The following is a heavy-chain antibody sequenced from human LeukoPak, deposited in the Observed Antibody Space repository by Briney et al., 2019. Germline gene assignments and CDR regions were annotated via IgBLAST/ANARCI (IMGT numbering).Heavy chain of an antibody. Sequence: PSETLSLTCTVSAGFSSFYYWTWIRQPPGKGLEWIGNIHTSGSTDYSPSLKSRVTMSIDTSKNQFSLRLSSVTAADTAIYYCARPGQSRWWVYFNYWGQGTLVTVSS. J-gene: IGHJ4*02. D-gene: IGHD2-15*01. V-gene: IGHV4-4*09. CDR1: AGFSSFYY. CDR3: ARPGQSRWWVYFNY. CDR2: IHTSGST.